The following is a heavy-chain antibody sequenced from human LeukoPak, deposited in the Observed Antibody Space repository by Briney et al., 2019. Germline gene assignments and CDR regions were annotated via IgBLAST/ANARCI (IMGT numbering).Heavy chain of an antibody. CDR2: MNPNSGNT. CDR3: ASPSTIAASDAFDI. J-gene: IGHJ3*02. Sequence: ASVKVSCKASGYTFTSYDINWVRQATGQGLEWMGWMNPNSGNTGYAQKFQGRVTITRNTSISTAYMELSSLRSEDTAVYYCASPSTIAASDAFDIWGQGTMVTVSS. D-gene: IGHD6-13*01. V-gene: IGHV1-8*03. CDR1: GYTFTSYD.